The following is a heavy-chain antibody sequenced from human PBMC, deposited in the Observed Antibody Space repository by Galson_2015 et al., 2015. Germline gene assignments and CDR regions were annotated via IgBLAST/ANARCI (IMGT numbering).Heavy chain of an antibody. CDR3: ARDRIAARLLHWFDP. CDR2: ISYDGSNK. Sequence: SLRLSCAASGFTFSSYAMHWVRQAPGKGLEWVAVISYDGSNKYYADSVKGRFTISRDNSKNTLYLQMNSLRAEDTAVYYCARDRIAARLLHWFDPWGQGTLVTVSS. J-gene: IGHJ5*02. D-gene: IGHD6-6*01. V-gene: IGHV3-30*01. CDR1: GFTFSSYA.